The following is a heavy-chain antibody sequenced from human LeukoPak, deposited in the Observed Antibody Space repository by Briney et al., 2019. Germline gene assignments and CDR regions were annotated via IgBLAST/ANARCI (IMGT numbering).Heavy chain of an antibody. CDR2: IYPGDSDT. D-gene: IGHD1-26*01. Sequence: GESLKISCKGSGYSFTSYWIGWVRQMPGKGLEWMGIIYPGDSDTRYRPSLQGQVTISADKSISTAYLQWSSLKASDTALYYCARISGTYQRYYFDYWGQGTLVTVSS. V-gene: IGHV5-51*01. CDR1: GYSFTSYW. J-gene: IGHJ4*02. CDR3: ARISGTYQRYYFDY.